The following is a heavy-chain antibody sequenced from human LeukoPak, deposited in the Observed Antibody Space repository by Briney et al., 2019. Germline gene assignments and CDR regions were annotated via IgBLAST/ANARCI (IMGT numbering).Heavy chain of an antibody. CDR1: GFTFTSYA. D-gene: IGHD6-19*01. J-gene: IGHJ4*02. V-gene: IGHV3-23*01. Sequence: GGSLRLSCAASGFTFTSYAMAWVRQAPGKGLEWVSAISGSGGNTFYADSVKGRFTISRDNSKNTLYLQMHSLRPEDTAVYFCXXXPPXSVAGTKRYFDSWGQGTLVTVSS. CDR3: XXXPPXSVAGTKRYFDS. CDR2: ISGSGGNT.